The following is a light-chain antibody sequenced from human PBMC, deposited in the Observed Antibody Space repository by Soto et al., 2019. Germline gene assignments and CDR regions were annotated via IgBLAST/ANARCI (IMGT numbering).Light chain of an antibody. V-gene: IGKV1-33*01. CDR1: QDINNY. Sequence: DIKMTLSPSSLSASVGDRVTITCQASQDINNYLNWYQQKPGQAPKLLIYDASGLEVGVPSRFSGSGSGTHFTLTISGLQPEDIATYYCQQFGDLTFIFGQGTRLEIK. CDR2: DAS. J-gene: IGKJ5*01. CDR3: QQFGDLTFI.